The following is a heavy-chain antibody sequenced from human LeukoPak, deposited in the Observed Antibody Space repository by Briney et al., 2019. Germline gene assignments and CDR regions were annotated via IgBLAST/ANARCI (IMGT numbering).Heavy chain of an antibody. CDR2: INPSGGST. CDR3: ARGIAAYCGGDCYGSPQVENWFDP. J-gene: IGHJ5*02. CDR1: GYTFTSYY. Sequence: ASVKVSCKASGYTFTSYYMHWVRQAPGQGLEWMGIINPSGGSTNYAQKFQGRVTITADESTSTAYMELSSLRSEDTAVYYCARGIAAYCGGDCYGSPQVENWFDPWGQGTLVTVSS. D-gene: IGHD2-21*02. V-gene: IGHV1-46*01.